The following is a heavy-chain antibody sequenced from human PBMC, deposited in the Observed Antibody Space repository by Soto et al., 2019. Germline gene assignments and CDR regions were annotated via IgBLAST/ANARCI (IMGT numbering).Heavy chain of an antibody. Sequence: GGSLRLSCAASGFTFSSYAVSWVRQAPGKGPEWISSISGSGSMIYYADSVKGRFTISRDNSKNTLYLQMSSLRAEDTAVYYCAKVFYYYDSSGYYYFDYWGQGTLVTVSS. CDR1: GFTFSSYA. J-gene: IGHJ4*02. V-gene: IGHV3-23*01. CDR2: ISGSGSMI. D-gene: IGHD3-22*01. CDR3: AKVFYYYDSSGYYYFDY.